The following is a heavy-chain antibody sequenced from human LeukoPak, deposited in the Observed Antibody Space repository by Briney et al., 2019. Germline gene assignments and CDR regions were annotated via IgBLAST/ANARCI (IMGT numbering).Heavy chain of an antibody. CDR3: ARPPSRPPFI. CDR2: IYPGDSDT. V-gene: IGHV5-51*01. Sequence: GESLQISFKGSGYNFANYWIGWLRQMPGKSLEWMGIIYPGDSDTRYSPSFQGHVTISADKSISTAYLQWSSLQASDTAMYYCARPPSRPPFIWGQGTMVTVSS. J-gene: IGHJ3*02. CDR1: GYNFANYW.